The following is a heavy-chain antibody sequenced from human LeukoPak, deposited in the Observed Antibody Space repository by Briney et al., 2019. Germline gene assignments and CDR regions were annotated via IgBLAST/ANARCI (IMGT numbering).Heavy chain of an antibody. CDR2: INHRGST. Sequence: SETLSLTCAVYGGSLSGFYWSWRRQPPGKGLEWIGEINHRGSTNYNPSLKSRVTISVDTSKNQFSLKLSSVTAADTAVYYCARDLDSSGYYLDYWGQGTLVTVSS. CDR1: GGSLSGFY. D-gene: IGHD3-22*01. V-gene: IGHV4-34*01. J-gene: IGHJ4*02. CDR3: ARDLDSSGYYLDY.